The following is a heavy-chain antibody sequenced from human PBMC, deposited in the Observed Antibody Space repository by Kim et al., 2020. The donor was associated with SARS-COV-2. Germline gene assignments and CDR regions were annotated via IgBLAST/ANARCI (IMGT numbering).Heavy chain of an antibody. D-gene: IGHD3-10*01. V-gene: IGHV3-21*01. CDR2: ISSSSSYI. CDR1: GFTFSSYS. Sequence: GGSLRLSCAASGFTFSSYSMNWVRQAPGKGLEWVSSISSSSSYIYYEDSVKGRFTISRDNAKNSLYLQMNSLRAEDTAVYYCASLWGWGSYLAPYYYYYG. CDR3: ASLWGWGSYLAPYYYYYG. J-gene: IGHJ6*01.